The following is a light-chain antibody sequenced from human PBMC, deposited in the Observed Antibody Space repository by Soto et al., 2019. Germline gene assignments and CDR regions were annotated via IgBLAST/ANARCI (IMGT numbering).Light chain of an antibody. CDR1: QSISSY. CDR3: QQSYSNSWT. J-gene: IGKJ1*01. Sequence: DIQMTQSPSSLSASVGDRVNITCRASQSISSYLNWYQQKPGKAPKLLIYAASSLQSGVPSRFSGSGSGTDFTLTISSLQPEDFATYYCQQSYSNSWTFGQGTKVEIK. V-gene: IGKV1-39*01. CDR2: AAS.